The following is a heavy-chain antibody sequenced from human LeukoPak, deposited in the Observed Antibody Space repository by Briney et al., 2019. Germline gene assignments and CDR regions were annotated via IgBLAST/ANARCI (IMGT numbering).Heavy chain of an antibody. V-gene: IGHV3-21*04. CDR3: AKLLWTLRYFDY. CDR1: GFTFSRYR. J-gene: IGHJ4*02. D-gene: IGHD3-9*01. Sequence: GGSLRLSCAASGFTFSRYRMNWVRQAPGKGLQWVSSISSSSTYIYYADSVRGRFTISRDNSKNMLYLQMNSLRAEDTAVYYCAKLLWTLRYFDYWGQGTLVTVSS. CDR2: ISSSSTYI.